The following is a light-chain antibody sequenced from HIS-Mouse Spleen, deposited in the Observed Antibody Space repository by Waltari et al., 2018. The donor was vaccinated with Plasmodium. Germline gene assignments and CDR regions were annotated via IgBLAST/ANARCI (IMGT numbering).Light chain of an antibody. Sequence: QSVLTQPPSVSAAPGQKVTISCSGSSSNIGNNYVSWYQQLPGTAPKLLIYENNKRPSGITDRFSGSKSGTSATLGITGLQTGDEADYYCGTWDSSLSAGVVFGGGTKLTVL. V-gene: IGLV1-51*01. J-gene: IGLJ2*01. CDR1: SSNIGNNY. CDR2: ENN. CDR3: GTWDSSLSAGVV.